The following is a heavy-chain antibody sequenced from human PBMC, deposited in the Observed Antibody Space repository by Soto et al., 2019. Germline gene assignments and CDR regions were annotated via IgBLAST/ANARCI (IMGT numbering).Heavy chain of an antibody. D-gene: IGHD6-6*01. CDR3: ASGPTLAARLGWNDFDP. V-gene: IGHV3-53*01. CDR1: GLYVNMNY. Sequence: GGSLRLSCAISGLYVNMNYVTWVRQAAGKGRGLGSIIRGKGNKCNADYVKGRFTISRDSSKNAVYLQMTSLTVDGTAVYYCASGPTLAARLGWNDFDPWGQGTLVTVSS. J-gene: IGHJ5*02. CDR2: IRGKGNK.